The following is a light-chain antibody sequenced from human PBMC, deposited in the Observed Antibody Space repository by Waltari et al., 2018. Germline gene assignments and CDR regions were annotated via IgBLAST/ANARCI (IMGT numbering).Light chain of an antibody. CDR1: QTINTY. V-gene: IGKV1-39*01. J-gene: IGKJ5*01. CDR2: AAS. Sequence: DIQMTQSPSSLSASVGDRVTITCRASQTINTYLNWYQQNPGNAPKLLIYAASNLHSGVPSRFSGSGSGTAFTLTISSLQPEDFATYYCQQNYSNIIAFGQGTRLDFK. CDR3: QQNYSNIIA.